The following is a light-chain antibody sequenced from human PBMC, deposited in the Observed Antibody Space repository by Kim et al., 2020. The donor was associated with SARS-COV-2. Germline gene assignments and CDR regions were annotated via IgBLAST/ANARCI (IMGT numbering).Light chain of an antibody. CDR1: QAISNY. J-gene: IGKJ4*01. V-gene: IGKV1-17*03. CDR3: LQHNNYPLT. CDR2: GAS. Sequence: ASVVDRGTITCRASQAISNYLAWFQWRPGKVPKRLIYGASSLQSGVPSRFSGSGSGTEFTLTISNLQPEDFATYYCLQHNNYPLTFGGGTKVDIK.